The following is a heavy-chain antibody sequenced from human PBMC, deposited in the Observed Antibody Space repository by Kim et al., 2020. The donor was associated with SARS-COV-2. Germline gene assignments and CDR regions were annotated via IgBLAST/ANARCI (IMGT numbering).Heavy chain of an antibody. CDR2: ITPIFGTA. V-gene: IGHV1-69*13. CDR1: GGTFSSYA. CDR3: ARVGPGDSSGYYYAVYYFDY. Sequence: SVKVSCKASGGTFSSYAISWVRQAPGQGLEWMGGITPIFGTANYAQKFQGRVTITADESTSTAYMELSSLRSEDTAVYYCARVGPGDSSGYYYAVYYFDYWGQGTLVTVSS. D-gene: IGHD3-22*01. J-gene: IGHJ4*02.